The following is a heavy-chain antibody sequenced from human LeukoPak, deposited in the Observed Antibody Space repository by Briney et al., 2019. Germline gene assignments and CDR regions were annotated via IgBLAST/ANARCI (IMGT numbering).Heavy chain of an antibody. D-gene: IGHD6-19*01. CDR1: GFTFGSYS. J-gene: IGHJ4*02. CDR2: ISSTGIYI. Sequence: GGSLRLSCAASGFTFGSYSMNWVRQAPGKGLEWVSSISSTGIYIYYADSVKGRFTISRDNAKNSLHLQMNSLRAEDTAVYYCARDQSVAGSPFYFDYWGQGTLVTVSS. CDR3: ARDQSVAGSPFYFDY. V-gene: IGHV3-21*01.